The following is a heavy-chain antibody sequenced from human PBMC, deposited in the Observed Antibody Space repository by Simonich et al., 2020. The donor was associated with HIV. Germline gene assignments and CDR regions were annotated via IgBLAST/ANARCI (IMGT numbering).Heavy chain of an antibody. V-gene: IGHV1-18*01. CDR1: GYTFTRYG. D-gene: IGHD2-15*01. Sequence: QVQLVQSGAEVKKPGASVKVSCKASGYTFTRYGITWVRQAPGQGLEWMGWISAYNSNSNNEQKLQGRVTMPTDTSTSTAYMELRSLRSDDTAVYYCARGVTPYDAFDIWGQGTMVTVSS. J-gene: IGHJ3*02. CDR3: ARGVTPYDAFDI. CDR2: ISAYNSNS.